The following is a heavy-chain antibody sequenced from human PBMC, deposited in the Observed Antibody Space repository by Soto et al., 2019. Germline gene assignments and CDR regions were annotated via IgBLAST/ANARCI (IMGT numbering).Heavy chain of an antibody. D-gene: IGHD1-26*01. V-gene: IGHV3-7*05. CDR1: GFTFSSYW. CDR2: IKQDGSEK. Sequence: GESLKISCAASGFTFSSYWMSWVRQAPGKGLEWVANIKQDGSEKYYVDSVKGRFTISRDNAKNSLYLQMNSLRAEDTAVYYCARNPWSGSYGPPQPFDYWGQGTLVTVSS. J-gene: IGHJ4*02. CDR3: ARNPWSGSYGPPQPFDY.